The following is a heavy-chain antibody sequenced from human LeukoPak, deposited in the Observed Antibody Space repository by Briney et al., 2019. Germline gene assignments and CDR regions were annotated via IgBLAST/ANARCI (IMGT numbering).Heavy chain of an antibody. J-gene: IGHJ6*02. Sequence: PSETLSLTCAVYGGSFSGYYWSWIRQPPGKGLEWIGEINHSGSTNYNPSLKSRVTISVDTSKNQFSLKLSSVTAADTAVYYCARERVGATIYYYGMDVWGQGTTVTVSS. CDR1: GGSFSGYY. CDR2: INHSGST. V-gene: IGHV4-34*01. CDR3: ARERVGATIYYYGMDV. D-gene: IGHD1-26*01.